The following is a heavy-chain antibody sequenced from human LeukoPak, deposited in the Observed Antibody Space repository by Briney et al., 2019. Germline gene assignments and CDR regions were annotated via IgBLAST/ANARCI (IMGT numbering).Heavy chain of an antibody. CDR1: RYTFTGYY. J-gene: IGHJ4*02. CDR2: INPSGGGT. Sequence: ASVKVSCKVSRYTFTGYYLHWLRQAPGQGLEWMGRINPSGGGTDYAQKFQGRVTMTRDTSINTAYMDLSSLRSDDTAVYYCARGPPGSDYWGQGTLVTVSS. D-gene: IGHD3-10*01. V-gene: IGHV1-2*06. CDR3: ARGPPGSDY.